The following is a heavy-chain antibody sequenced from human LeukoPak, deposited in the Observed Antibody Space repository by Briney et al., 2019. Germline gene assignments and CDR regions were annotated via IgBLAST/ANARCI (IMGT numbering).Heavy chain of an antibody. CDR2: ISYDGSNE. D-gene: IGHD5-24*01. CDR3: AKDDRWLQFCC. V-gene: IGHV3-30*04. J-gene: IGHJ4*02. CDR1: GFTFSRYG. Sequence: GGSLRLSCAASGFTFSRYGMHWVRQAPGKGLEWVTAISYDGSNEYYADSVKGRFTISRDNSKNTLYVQMNSLRAEDTAVYYCAKDDRWLQFCCWGQGTLVTVSA.